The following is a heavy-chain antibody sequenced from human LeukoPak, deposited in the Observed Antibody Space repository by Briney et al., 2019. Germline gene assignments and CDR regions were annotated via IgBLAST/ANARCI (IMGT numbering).Heavy chain of an antibody. D-gene: IGHD5-24*01. Sequence: SETLSLTCTVSGGSIDSSSYYRGWIRQPPGKGLEWIGSIYSSGSTYYNPSLKSRVTISVDTSKNQFSLRLSSVTAADTAVYYCASSASRDGYNLDWGQGTLVTVSS. CDR3: ASSASRDGYNLD. V-gene: IGHV4-39*01. CDR2: IYSSGST. J-gene: IGHJ4*02. CDR1: GGSIDSSSYY.